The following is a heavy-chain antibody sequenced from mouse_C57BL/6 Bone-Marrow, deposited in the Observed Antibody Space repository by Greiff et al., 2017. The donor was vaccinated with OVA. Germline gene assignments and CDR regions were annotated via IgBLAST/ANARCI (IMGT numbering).Heavy chain of an antibody. CDR1: GFTFSDAW. D-gene: IGHD1-1*01. V-gene: IGHV6-6*01. J-gene: IGHJ1*03. CDR3: TRELYYYGSSYGNFDV. CDR2: IRNKANNHAT. Sequence: DVKLVESGGGLVQPGGSMKLSCAASGFTFSDAWMDWVRQSPEKGLEWVAEIRNKANNHATYYAESVKGRFTISRDDSKSSVYLQMNSLRAEDTGIYYCTRELYYYGSSYGNFDVWGTGTTVTVSS.